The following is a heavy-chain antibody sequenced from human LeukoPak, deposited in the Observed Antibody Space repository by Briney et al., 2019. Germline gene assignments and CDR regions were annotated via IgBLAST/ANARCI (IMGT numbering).Heavy chain of an antibody. D-gene: IGHD1-20*01. J-gene: IGHJ4*02. Sequence: GRSLRLSCAASGFTFSSYGMHWVRQAPGKGLEWVAVIWYDGSNKYYADSVKGRFTISRDNPKNTLYLQMNSLRAEDTAVYYCARADYNWNPYDYWGQGTLVTVSS. CDR2: IWYDGSNK. CDR3: ARADYNWNPYDY. CDR1: GFTFSSYG. V-gene: IGHV3-33*01.